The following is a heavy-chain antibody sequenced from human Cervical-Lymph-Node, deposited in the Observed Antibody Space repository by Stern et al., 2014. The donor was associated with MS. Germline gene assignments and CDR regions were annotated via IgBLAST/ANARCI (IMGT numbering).Heavy chain of an antibody. CDR3: ASDVTARQTDNSYDMAV. V-gene: IGHV3-21*02. D-gene: IGHD6-6*01. CDR1: GFNIRSYS. Sequence: EVQLVESGGGLVKPGGSLRISCAASGFNIRSYSMIWVRQAPGKGLEWVSSISSGRSYIYYADSVKGRFTMSRDYAKNSLYLQMNSLGVEDTAVYYCASDVTARQTDNSYDMAVWGQGTTVTVSS. J-gene: IGHJ6*02. CDR2: ISSGRSYI.